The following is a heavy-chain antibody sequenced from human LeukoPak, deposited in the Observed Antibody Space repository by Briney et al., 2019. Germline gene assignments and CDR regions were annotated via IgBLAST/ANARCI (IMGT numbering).Heavy chain of an antibody. J-gene: IGHJ4*02. CDR1: GGSFSSSSYY. Sequence: SETQTLPCTVSGGSFSSSSYYWGWIRQPPGKGLEWIGSFYYSGSTYYNPSLKSRVTISVDTSKNQFSLKLSSVTAADTAIYYCARIDGGHHLNPFDYWGQGALWTLSS. CDR2: FYYSGST. D-gene: IGHD4-23*01. V-gene: IGHV4-39*01. CDR3: ARIDGGHHLNPFDY.